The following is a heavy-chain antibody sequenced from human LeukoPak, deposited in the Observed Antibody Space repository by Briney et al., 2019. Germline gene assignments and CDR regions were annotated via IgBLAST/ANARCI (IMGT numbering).Heavy chain of an antibody. D-gene: IGHD3-10*01. CDR2: MNQDGSRK. Sequence: PGGSLRLSCVASGFTFSSSWMSWVRQGPGKGPEWVANMNQDGSRKYYVDSVKGRFTISRDNAKISLFLQMNGLRDEDTAVYYCTRDSQGSGTYSTDHWGQGTLVTVSS. V-gene: IGHV3-7*01. CDR1: GFTFSSSW. J-gene: IGHJ4*02. CDR3: TRDSQGSGTYSTDH.